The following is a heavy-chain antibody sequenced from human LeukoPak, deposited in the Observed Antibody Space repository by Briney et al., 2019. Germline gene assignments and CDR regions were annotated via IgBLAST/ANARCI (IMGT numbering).Heavy chain of an antibody. CDR1: GFTFTYYA. J-gene: IGHJ4*02. V-gene: IGHV3-69-1*01. CDR2: ISSSSTI. D-gene: IGHD6-19*01. CDR3: AKDPSFPPQGAVAGSGDY. Sequence: PGGSLRLSCAASGFTFTYYAMSWVRQAPGKGLEWVSYISSSSTIYYADSVKGRFTISRDNAKNSLYLQMNSLRAEDTAVYYCAKDPSFPPQGAVAGSGDYWGQGTLVTVSS.